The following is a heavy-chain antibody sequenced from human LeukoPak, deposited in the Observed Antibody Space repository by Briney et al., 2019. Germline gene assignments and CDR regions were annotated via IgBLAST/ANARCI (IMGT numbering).Heavy chain of an antibody. CDR3: ATHPHCSGGSYQPVSSFDY. J-gene: IGHJ4*02. D-gene: IGHD2-15*01. CDR2: ISGGGGGT. V-gene: IGHV3-23*01. CDR1: GFTFSSYA. Sequence: GGSLRLSCAASGFTFSSYAMSWVRQAPGKGLEWVSDISGGGGGTYYADSLKGRFTISRDNAKNTLYLQMNSLRVEDTAVYYCATHPHCSGGSYQPVSSFDYWGQGTLVTVSS.